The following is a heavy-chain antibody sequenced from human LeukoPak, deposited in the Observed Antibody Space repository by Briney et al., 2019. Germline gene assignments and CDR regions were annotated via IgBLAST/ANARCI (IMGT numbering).Heavy chain of an antibody. CDR3: ATCPTDKYDDNHADY. J-gene: IGHJ4*02. D-gene: IGHD3-3*01. V-gene: IGHV3-7*01. CDR1: GFMFNNYW. CDR2: IKVDGSEK. Sequence: VGSLRLSCAASGFMFNNYWMSWVRQAPGKGLEWVANIKVDGSEKYYVDSVKGRFTISRDNAKNLLYLQMNSLRAEDTAVYYCATCPTDKYDDNHADYWGQGSLVTVSS.